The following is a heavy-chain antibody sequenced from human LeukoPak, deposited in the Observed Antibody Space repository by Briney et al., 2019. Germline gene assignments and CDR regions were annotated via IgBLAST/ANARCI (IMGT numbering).Heavy chain of an antibody. Sequence: ASVKVSCKASGYSFTTYGISWVRQAPGQGLEWIGWISAYNGDTNYAQKLQGGVTMTTDTSTSTAYMELRSLRSDDTAVYYCARDDLRRTDYDFWSGSYYFDYWGQGTLVTVSS. D-gene: IGHD3-3*01. J-gene: IGHJ4*02. CDR3: ARDDLRRTDYDFWSGSYYFDY. CDR1: GYSFTTYG. CDR2: ISAYNGDT. V-gene: IGHV1-18*01.